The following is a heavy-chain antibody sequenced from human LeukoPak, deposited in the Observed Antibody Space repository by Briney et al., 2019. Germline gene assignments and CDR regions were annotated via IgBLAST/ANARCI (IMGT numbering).Heavy chain of an antibody. Sequence: PGGSLRLSCAASGFTFDDYAMHWVRQAPGKGLEWVSGISWNSGSIGYADSVKGRFTISRDNAKNSLYLQMNSLRVEDTAVYYCATERVPAGLEAFDIWGQGTMVTVSA. J-gene: IGHJ3*02. CDR1: GFTFDDYA. D-gene: IGHD6-13*01. CDR2: ISWNSGSI. CDR3: ATERVPAGLEAFDI. V-gene: IGHV3-9*01.